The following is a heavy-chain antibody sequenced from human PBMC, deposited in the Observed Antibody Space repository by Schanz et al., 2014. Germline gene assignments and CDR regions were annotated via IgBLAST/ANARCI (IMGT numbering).Heavy chain of an antibody. Sequence: QVQLQESGPGLVKPSGTLSLTCTVSGDSISNSHWWNWVRQPPGKGLEWIGVIYHGGTTIYNPSPESGVTISIDKSKNQFSVRLTSVTAADTAVYYCAREIESSMIRGVIDWGQGTLVTVSS. CDR2: IYHGGTT. CDR1: GDSISNSHW. D-gene: IGHD3-10*01. J-gene: IGHJ4*02. V-gene: IGHV4-4*02. CDR3: AREIESSMIRGVID.